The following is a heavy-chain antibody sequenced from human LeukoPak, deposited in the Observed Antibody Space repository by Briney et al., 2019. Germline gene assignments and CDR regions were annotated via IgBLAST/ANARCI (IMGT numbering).Heavy chain of an antibody. CDR3: ASSGVLRFLEWSIPGEGAFDI. D-gene: IGHD3-3*01. CDR1: GGSISSTNW. Sequence: KPSGTLSLTCAVPGGSISSTNWWNWVRQPPGKGLEWIGRIYTSGSTNYNPSLKSRVTISVDTSKNQFSLKLSSVTAADTAVYYCASSGVLRFLEWSIPGEGAFDIWGQGTMVTVSS. J-gene: IGHJ3*02. CDR2: IYTSGST. V-gene: IGHV4-4*02.